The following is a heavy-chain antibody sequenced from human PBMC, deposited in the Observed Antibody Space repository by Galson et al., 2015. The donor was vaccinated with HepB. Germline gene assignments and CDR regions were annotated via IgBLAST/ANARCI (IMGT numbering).Heavy chain of an antibody. J-gene: IGHJ2*01. CDR3: ARACIAAAGTGTWEQKSYWYFDL. V-gene: IGHV6-1*01. Sequence: CAISGDSVSSNSAAWNWIRQSPSRGLEWLGRTYYRSKWYNDYAVSVKSRITINPDTSKNQFPLQLNSVTPEDTAVYYCARACIAAAGTGTWEQKSYWYFDLWGRGTLVTVSS. CDR2: TYYRSKWYN. D-gene: IGHD6-13*01. CDR1: GDSVSSNSAA.